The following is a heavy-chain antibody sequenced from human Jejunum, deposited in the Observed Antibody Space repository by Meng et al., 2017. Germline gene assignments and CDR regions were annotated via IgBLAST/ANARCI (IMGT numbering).Heavy chain of an antibody. CDR2: IYYSGST. J-gene: IGHJ4*02. D-gene: IGHD2-15*01. V-gene: IGHV4-59*01. CDR1: GGSMSGYY. Sequence: QGRRQESGPGLVKPSATLSLTCTVSGGSMSGYYWSWIRQPPGKGLEWIGYIYYSGSTNYNPSLKSRVTISVDTSKNQFSLKLSSVTAADTAVYYCARDGFSIGHHFDYWGQGTLVTVSS. CDR3: ARDGFSIGHHFDY.